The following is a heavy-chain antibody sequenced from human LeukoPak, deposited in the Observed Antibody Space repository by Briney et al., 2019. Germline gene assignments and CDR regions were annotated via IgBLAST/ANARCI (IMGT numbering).Heavy chain of an antibody. J-gene: IGHJ6*02. V-gene: IGHV4-59*02. Sequence: SETLSLTCTVSGGSVSSYYWSWIRQSPGRGLEWIGYIYHSGSTNYNPSLKSRVTMSVDTSKNQFSLKLTSLTAADSALYYCAREVVLHGYMVRGVKGGLDVWGQGTTVTVFS. CDR3: AREVVLHGYMVRGVKGGLDV. D-gene: IGHD3-10*01. CDR2: IYHSGST. CDR1: GGSVSSYY.